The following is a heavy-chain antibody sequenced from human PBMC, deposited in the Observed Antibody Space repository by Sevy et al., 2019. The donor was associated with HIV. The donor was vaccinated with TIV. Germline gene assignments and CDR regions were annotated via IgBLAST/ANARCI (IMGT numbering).Heavy chain of an antibody. CDR3: AKTGGSGSSSDYFDY. Sequence: GGSLRLSCAASGFIFSSYAMSWVRQAPGKGLEWASVITGSGGGTYYGDSVKGRFTISRDNSKNTVYLQMNSLRAEDTAAYYCAKTGGSGSSSDYFDYWGQGTLVTVSS. CDR1: GFIFSSYA. V-gene: IGHV3-23*01. J-gene: IGHJ4*02. D-gene: IGHD3-10*01. CDR2: ITGSGGGT.